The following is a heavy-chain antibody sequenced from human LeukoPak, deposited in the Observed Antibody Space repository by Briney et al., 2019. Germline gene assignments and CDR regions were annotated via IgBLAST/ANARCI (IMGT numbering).Heavy chain of an antibody. J-gene: IGHJ4*01. CDR3: AKWGDYDVLTGYYDPDY. D-gene: IGHD3-9*01. V-gene: IGHV3-23*01. Sequence: PGGSLRLSCAASGFTFSNYAMSWVRQAPGKGLEWVSAITGSGGGTYYADSVKGRFTISRDNSKNTLYLQMNSLRADDTAVYYCAKWGDYDVLTGYYDPDYWGQEPWSPSPQ. CDR1: GFTFSNYA. CDR2: ITGSGGGT.